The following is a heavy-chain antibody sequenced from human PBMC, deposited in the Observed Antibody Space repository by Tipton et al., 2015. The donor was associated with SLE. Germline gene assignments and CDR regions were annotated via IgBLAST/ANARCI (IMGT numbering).Heavy chain of an antibody. CDR3: ARLVGAYDILTGYYQRYFDY. J-gene: IGHJ4*02. V-gene: IGHV4-4*07. CDR2: MYFSGVT. Sequence: TLSLTCTVSGDAITNSYWSWIRQPVGKGLEWIGRMYFSGVTDYNPSLKSRVTISVDTSKNQFSLKLSSVTAADTAVYYCARLVGAYDILTGYYQRYFDYWGQGTLVTVSS. D-gene: IGHD3-9*01. CDR1: GDAITNSY.